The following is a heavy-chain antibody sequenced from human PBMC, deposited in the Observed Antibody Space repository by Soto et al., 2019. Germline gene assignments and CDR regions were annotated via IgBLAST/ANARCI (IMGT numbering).Heavy chain of an antibody. J-gene: IGHJ5*02. V-gene: IGHV3-23*01. CDR3: ATFRDWNYSNWFDP. CDR2: ISGSDGRT. D-gene: IGHD1-7*01. CDR1: GFRFSSYA. Sequence: EVQLLESVGGLVQPGGSLRLSCAASGFRFSSYAMSWVRQAPGKGLEWVSAISGSDGRTYHADPVKGRFTISRDNSKNTLHLQMNSLRAEDTAVYYCATFRDWNYSNWFDPWGQGTLVIVTS.